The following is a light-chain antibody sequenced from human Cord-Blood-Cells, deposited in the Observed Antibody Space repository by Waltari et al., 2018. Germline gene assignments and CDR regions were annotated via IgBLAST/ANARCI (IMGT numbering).Light chain of an antibody. CDR3: QQSYSTPQVT. Sequence: DLQMTKSPSSLSASVGDRVTITCRASQSISSYLNWYQQKPGKAPKLLIYAASSLQSGVPSRFSGSGSGTDFTLTISRLQPEDFATYYCQQSYSTPQVTFGGGTKVEIK. CDR2: AAS. J-gene: IGKJ4*01. CDR1: QSISSY. V-gene: IGKV1-39*01.